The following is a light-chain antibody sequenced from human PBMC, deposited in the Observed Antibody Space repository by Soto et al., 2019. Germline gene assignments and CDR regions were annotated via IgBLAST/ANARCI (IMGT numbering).Light chain of an antibody. CDR1: SSDVGAYNY. Sequence: LNRVASASGVHLHGVTLTRTETSSDVGAYNYVSWYQQLPGKAPKLIIYEVSKRPSGVPDRFSGSKSGNTASLTVSGLQAEDEADYYCTSYAGTYSSFYVFGTGTKVTVL. J-gene: IGLJ1*01. CDR3: TSYAGTYSSFYV. CDR2: EVS. V-gene: IGLV2-8*01.